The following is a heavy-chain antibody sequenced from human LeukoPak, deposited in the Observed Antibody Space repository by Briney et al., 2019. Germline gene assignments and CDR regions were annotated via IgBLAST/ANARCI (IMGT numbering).Heavy chain of an antibody. CDR1: GFTFSDYY. CDR2: ISSSGNTT. CDR3: ARGPEGGYDQGGYYYYMDV. J-gene: IGHJ6*03. Sequence: GGSLRLSCAASGFTFSDYYMSWIRQAPGKGLEWVSYISSSGNTTYHADSVKGRFTISRDNAKNSLYLQMSSLRAEDTAVYYCARGPEGGYDQGGYYYYMDVWGKGTTVTVSS. D-gene: IGHD5-12*01. V-gene: IGHV3-11*04.